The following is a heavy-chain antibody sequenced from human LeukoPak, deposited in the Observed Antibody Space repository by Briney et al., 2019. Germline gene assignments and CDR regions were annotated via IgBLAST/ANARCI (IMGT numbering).Heavy chain of an antibody. J-gene: IGHJ4*02. Sequence: SVKVSCKASGGTFSSYAISWVRQAPGQGLEWMGGIIPIFGTANYAQKFQGRVTITTDEFTSTAYMELSSLRSEDTAVYYCARSRTTVPYYFDYWGQGTLVTVSS. V-gene: IGHV1-69*05. CDR1: GGTFSSYA. CDR3: ARSRTTVPYYFDY. CDR2: IIPIFGTA. D-gene: IGHD4-17*01.